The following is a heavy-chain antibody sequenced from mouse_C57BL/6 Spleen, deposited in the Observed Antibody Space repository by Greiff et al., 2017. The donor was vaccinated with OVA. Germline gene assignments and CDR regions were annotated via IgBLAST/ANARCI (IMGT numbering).Heavy chain of an antibody. D-gene: IGHD3-2*02. CDR3: ARRTAQGDYAMDY. Sequence: VQLVESGAELVKPGASVKISCKASGYAFSSYWMNWVKQRPGKGLEWIGQIYPGDGDTNYNGKFKGKATLTADKSSSTAYMQLSSLTSEDSAVYFCARRTAQGDYAMDYWGQGTSVTVSS. V-gene: IGHV1-80*01. CDR1: GYAFSSYW. CDR2: IYPGDGDT. J-gene: IGHJ4*01.